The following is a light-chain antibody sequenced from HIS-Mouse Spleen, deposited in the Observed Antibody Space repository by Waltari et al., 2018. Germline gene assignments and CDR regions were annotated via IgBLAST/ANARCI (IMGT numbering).Light chain of an antibody. J-gene: IGKJ4*01. CDR1: QSVSSY. CDR3: QQRSNFT. Sequence: EIVLTQSPATLSLSPGERATLSCRASQSVSSYLAWYQQKPGQAPRLLIYDASNRATGSPARFSGSGSGTDFTLTISSLEPEDFAVYYCQQRSNFTFGGGTKVEIK. CDR2: DAS. V-gene: IGKV3-11*01.